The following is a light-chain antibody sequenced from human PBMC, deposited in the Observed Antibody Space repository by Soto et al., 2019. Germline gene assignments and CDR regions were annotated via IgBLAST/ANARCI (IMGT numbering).Light chain of an antibody. CDR1: QSISIW. CDR2: KAS. Sequence: DIHMTRSPSSLSASEGARVTITCRASQSISIWLAWYQQKPGKDPKILIYKASSLESGVPSRFSGSGSGTEFTLTISSLQPDDFATYYCQQYSTYTPRTFGQGTKV. V-gene: IGKV1-5*03. CDR3: QQYSTYTPRT. J-gene: IGKJ1*01.